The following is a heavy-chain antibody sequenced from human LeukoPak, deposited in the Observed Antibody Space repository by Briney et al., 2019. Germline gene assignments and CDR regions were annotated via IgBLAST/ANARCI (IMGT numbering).Heavy chain of an antibody. CDR3: TKESLPYCSTSSCSIDS. CDR1: GFTFSSYA. V-gene: IGHV3-30*02. J-gene: IGHJ4*02. D-gene: IGHD2-2*01. Sequence: GGSLRLSCAASGFTFSSYAMSWVRQAPGKGLEWVAFIRYDGSDKYYADSVKGRFTISRDNSKNTLDLQMNSLRPQDTAVYYCTKESLPYCSTSSCSIDSWGQGTLVTVSS. CDR2: IRYDGSDK.